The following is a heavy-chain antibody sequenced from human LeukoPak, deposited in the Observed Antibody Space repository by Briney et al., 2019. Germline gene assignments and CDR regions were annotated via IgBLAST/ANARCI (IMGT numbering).Heavy chain of an antibody. CDR2: INAGNGNT. CDR1: GYTFTSYA. CDR3: ARGITGTTGGWFDP. J-gene: IGHJ5*02. D-gene: IGHD1-7*01. Sequence: GASVKVSCKASGYTFTSYAMHWVRQAPGQRLEWMGWINAGNGNTKYSQKFQGRVTITRDTSASTAYMELSSLRSEDTAVYYCARGITGTTGGWFDPWGQGTLVTVSS. V-gene: IGHV1-3*01.